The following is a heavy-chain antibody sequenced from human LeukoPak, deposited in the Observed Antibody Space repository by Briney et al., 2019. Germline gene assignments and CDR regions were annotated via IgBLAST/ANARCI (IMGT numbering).Heavy chain of an antibody. Sequence: ASVKVSCKASGYTSTSYDINWVRQATGQGLEWRGWMNPNSGNTGYAQKFQGRVTITRNTSISTAYMELSSLRSEDTAVYYCARGRSLGRHDAFDIWGQGTMVTVSS. D-gene: IGHD1-14*01. CDR3: ARGRSLGRHDAFDI. CDR1: GYTSTSYD. V-gene: IGHV1-8*03. J-gene: IGHJ3*02. CDR2: MNPNSGNT.